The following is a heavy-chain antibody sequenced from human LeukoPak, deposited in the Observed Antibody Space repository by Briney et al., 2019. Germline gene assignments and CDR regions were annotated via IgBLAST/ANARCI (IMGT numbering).Heavy chain of an antibody. CDR1: GYTLRNYI. Sequence: RRGCLRRSSAASGYTLRNYIMNWVRQAPGKGLEWVSYISSSSSYTNYADSVKGRFTISRDNAKNSLYLQMNSLRAEDTAVYYCARDREVRGVIPDWGQGTLVTVSS. CDR3: ARDREVRGVIPD. D-gene: IGHD3-10*01. CDR2: ISSSSSYT. J-gene: IGHJ4*02. V-gene: IGHV3-21*05.